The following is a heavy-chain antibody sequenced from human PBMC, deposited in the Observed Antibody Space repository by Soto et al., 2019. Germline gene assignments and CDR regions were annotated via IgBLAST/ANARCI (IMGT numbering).Heavy chain of an antibody. V-gene: IGHV3-23*01. Sequence: PGGSLRLSCAASGFAFSSYTMSWVRQTPGKGLEWVSSISASGGSTYYGDSLKGRFTISRDNSKNTLNLHIKSLGVEDSAVYYCAKDRGVFARGSEYYDFWGQRTQVTVST. D-gene: IGHD3-16*01. J-gene: IGHJ4*02. CDR3: AKDRGVFARGSEYYDF. CDR1: GFAFSSYT. CDR2: ISASGGST.